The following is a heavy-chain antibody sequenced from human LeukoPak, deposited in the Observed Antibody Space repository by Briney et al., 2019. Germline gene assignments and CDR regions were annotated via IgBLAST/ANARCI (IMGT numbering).Heavy chain of an antibody. CDR1: GYTFTSYY. Sequence: ASVKVSCKASGYTFTSYYMHWVRQAPGQGLEWMGIINPSGGSTSYAQKFQGRVTMTRDMSTSTVYMELSSLRSEDTAVYYCARDSPISGSYYGGLGYWGQGTLVTVSS. J-gene: IGHJ4*02. CDR2: INPSGGST. V-gene: IGHV1-46*01. CDR3: ARDSPISGSYYGGLGY. D-gene: IGHD1-26*01.